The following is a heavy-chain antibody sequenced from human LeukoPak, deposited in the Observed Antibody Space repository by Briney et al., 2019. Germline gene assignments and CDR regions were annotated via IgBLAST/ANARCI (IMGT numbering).Heavy chain of an antibody. CDR3: ARDLGGSGSYYNSEVFPDRGYMDV. CDR2: IYYSGST. V-gene: IGHV4-59*01. CDR1: GGSISSYY. Sequence: SETLSLTCTVSGGSISSYYWSWIRQPPGKGLEWIGYIYYSGSTNYSPSLKSRVTISVDTSKNQFSLKLSSVTAADTAVYYCARDLGGSGSYYNSEVFPDRGYMDVWGKGTTVTISS. J-gene: IGHJ6*03. D-gene: IGHD3-10*01.